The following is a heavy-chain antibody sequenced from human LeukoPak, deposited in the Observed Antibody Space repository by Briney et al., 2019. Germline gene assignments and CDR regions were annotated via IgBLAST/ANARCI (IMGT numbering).Heavy chain of an antibody. D-gene: IGHD2-15*01. CDR1: GFTFSSYW. Sequence: GGSLRLSCAASGFTFSSYWMNWARQAPGKGLEWVASINRNGNVNYYVDSVKGRFTISRDNAKNSLYLQMSSLRAEDTAVYYCAQLLLRGPTAWGQGTLSPSPQ. J-gene: IGHJ4*02. V-gene: IGHV3-7*01. CDR2: INRNGNVN. CDR3: AQLLLRGPTA.